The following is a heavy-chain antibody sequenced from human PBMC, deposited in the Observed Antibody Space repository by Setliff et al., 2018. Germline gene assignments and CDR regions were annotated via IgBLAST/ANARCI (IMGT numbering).Heavy chain of an antibody. Sequence: PGESLKISCTGSGDSFTSYWIGWVRQMPGKGLECIGIIYPGDSDTKYSPSFQGHVFMSFDRSATTAYLQWSSLKASDTAMYYCASYSSAFAAGDYWGQGTLVTVS. CDR3: ASYSSAFAAGDY. CDR2: IYPGDSDT. J-gene: IGHJ4*02. CDR1: GDSFTSYW. V-gene: IGHV5-51*01. D-gene: IGHD6-6*01.